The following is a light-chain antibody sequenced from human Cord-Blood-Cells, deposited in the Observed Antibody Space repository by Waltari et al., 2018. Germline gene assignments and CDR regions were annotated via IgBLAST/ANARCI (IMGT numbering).Light chain of an antibody. Sequence: IVLMQSPGTLSLSPGEGATLSCRARQSVSSSYLAWYQQKPGQAPTHLIYGASSRATGIPDRCSGSGAATDFTPTISSLEPEDVAVYYYQQYGSSPQYSFGQGTKLEIK. CDR1: QSVSSSY. CDR2: GAS. J-gene: IGKJ2*03. V-gene: IGKV3-20*01. CDR3: QQYGSSPQYS.